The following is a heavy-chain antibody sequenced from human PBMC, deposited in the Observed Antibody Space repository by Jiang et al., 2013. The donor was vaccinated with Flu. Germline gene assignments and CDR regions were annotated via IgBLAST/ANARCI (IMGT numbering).Heavy chain of an antibody. V-gene: IGHV4-39*01. CDR1: GGSFSSGDYY. CDR3: ARHEFRLGPMIINSFDP. J-gene: IGHJ5*02. CDR2: ISYTGST. D-gene: IGHD3-22*01. Sequence: GSGLVKPSETLSLICTVSGGSFSSGDYYRAWIRQSPGKGLEWLGSISYTGSTYYNPSLKSRVTISIDTSRNQFSLKVNSVTAADTAVYYCARHEFRLGPMIINSFDPWGQGTLVTVSS.